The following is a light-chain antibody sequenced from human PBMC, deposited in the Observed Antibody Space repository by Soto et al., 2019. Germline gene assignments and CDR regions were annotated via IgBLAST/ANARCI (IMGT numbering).Light chain of an antibody. J-gene: IGKJ5*01. Sequence: DIVMTQSPDSLAVSLGERATMNCKCSRSVLYKSNNKNHLAWYQQKPGQPPQLIIYWASTRESGVPERFSGSGSGTDFTLTISSLQAEDVAVYFCQQYHSDPITFGQGTRLENK. CDR3: QQYHSDPIT. CDR1: RSVLYKSNNKNH. CDR2: WAS. V-gene: IGKV4-1*01.